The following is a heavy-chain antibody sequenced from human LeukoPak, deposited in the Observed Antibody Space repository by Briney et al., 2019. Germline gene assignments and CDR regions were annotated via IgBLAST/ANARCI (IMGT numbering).Heavy chain of an antibody. J-gene: IGHJ4*02. V-gene: IGHV3-30*04. CDR3: ARDGSYDYVWGSYRGHDFDY. CDR2: ISYDGSNK. D-gene: IGHD3-16*02. CDR1: GFTFSSYA. Sequence: GGSLRLSCAASGFTFSSYAMHWVRQAPGKGLEWVAVISYDGSNKYYADSVKGRFTISRDNSKNTLYLQMNSLRAEDTAVYYCARDGSYDYVWGSYRGHDFDYWGQGTLVTVSS.